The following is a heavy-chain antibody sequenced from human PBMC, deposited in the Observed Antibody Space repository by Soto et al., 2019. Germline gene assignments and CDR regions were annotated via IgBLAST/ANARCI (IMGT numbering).Heavy chain of an antibody. V-gene: IGHV4-4*02. CDR1: GGSISSGNW. Sequence: PSETLSLTCAVSGGSISSGNWWSWVRQSPRKGLEWIGEISHSGNTNHNPSLKSRVTISIGKSKNQFSLKLTSVTAADTAVYYCASHRGNTYGPYDYWGQGTLVTVSS. D-gene: IGHD5-18*01. J-gene: IGHJ4*02. CDR3: ASHRGNTYGPYDY. CDR2: ISHSGNT.